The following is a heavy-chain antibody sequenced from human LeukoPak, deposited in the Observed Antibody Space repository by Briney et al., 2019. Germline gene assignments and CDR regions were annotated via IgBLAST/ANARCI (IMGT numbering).Heavy chain of an antibody. Sequence: VGSLRLSCAASGVTFSSYSMNWVRQAPGKGVEWVSSISSSSSYIYYADSVKGRFTISRDNAKNSLYLQMNSLRAEDTAVYYCASEGDNSYGTYWGQGTLVTVSS. CDR3: ASEGDNSYGTY. CDR1: GVTFSSYS. V-gene: IGHV3-21*01. CDR2: ISSSSSYI. J-gene: IGHJ4*02. D-gene: IGHD5-18*01.